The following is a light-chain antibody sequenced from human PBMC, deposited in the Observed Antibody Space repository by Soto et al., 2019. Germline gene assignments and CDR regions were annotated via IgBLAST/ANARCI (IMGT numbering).Light chain of an antibody. J-gene: IGKJ2*01. CDR3: QQYSSYPLT. V-gene: IGKV1-5*01. CDR1: QSISRW. CDR2: DAS. Sequence: DIQMTQSPSTLSASVGDRVIITCRASQSISRWLAWYHQKPGKAPKFLIYDASSLESGVPSRFSGSGTGTEFTLTISSLQPDDSATYYCQQYSSYPLTFGQGTKVEIK.